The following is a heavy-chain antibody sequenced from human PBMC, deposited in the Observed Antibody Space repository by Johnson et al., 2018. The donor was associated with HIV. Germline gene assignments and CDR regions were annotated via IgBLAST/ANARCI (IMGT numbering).Heavy chain of an antibody. Sequence: VLLVESGGGVVQPGRSLRLSCAASGFTFSSYWMSWVRQAPGKGLEWVANIKQDGSEKYYVDSVKGRFTISRDNAKNSLYLQMNSLRAEDTAVYYCARISGWYSPAFDIWGQGTMVTVSS. CDR1: GFTFSSYW. CDR2: IKQDGSEK. D-gene: IGHD6-19*01. CDR3: ARISGWYSPAFDI. V-gene: IGHV3-7*01. J-gene: IGHJ3*02.